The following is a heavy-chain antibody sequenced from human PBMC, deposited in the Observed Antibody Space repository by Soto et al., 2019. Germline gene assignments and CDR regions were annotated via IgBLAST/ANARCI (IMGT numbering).Heavy chain of an antibody. CDR1: GFTFYSYA. Sequence: GGSLRLSCAASGFTFYSYAVTWVRQAPGKALEWVSTISGSGDSTYYADSVKGRFSISRDNYKNTVSLQMNSLRAENTAVYYCARDPSHGSGSYLDYWGQGTLVTVSS. CDR2: ISGSGDST. J-gene: IGHJ4*02. D-gene: IGHD3-10*01. CDR3: ARDPSHGSGSYLDY. V-gene: IGHV3-23*01.